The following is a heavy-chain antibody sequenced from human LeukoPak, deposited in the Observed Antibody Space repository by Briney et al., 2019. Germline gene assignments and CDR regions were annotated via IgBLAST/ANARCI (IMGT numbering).Heavy chain of an antibody. Sequence: ASVKVSCKASGYTFNGYYMHWVRQAPGQGLEWMGWVNPTNCATNYAQKFQGRVTLTTDTSTNTAYMELSWLTSDDTAVYYCARPRIESGGSYYGHWGQGTLVTVSS. V-gene: IGHV1-2*02. J-gene: IGHJ4*02. D-gene: IGHD3-22*01. CDR3: ARPRIESGGSYYGH. CDR2: VNPTNCAT. CDR1: GYTFNGYY.